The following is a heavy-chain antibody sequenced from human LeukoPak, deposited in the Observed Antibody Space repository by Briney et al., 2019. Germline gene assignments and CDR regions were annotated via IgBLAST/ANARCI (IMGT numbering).Heavy chain of an antibody. J-gene: IGHJ4*02. Sequence: ASVKVSCKASGGTFSSYAISWVRQAPGQGLEWMGRIIPIFGIANYAQKFQGRVTITADKSTSTAYMELSSLRSEDTAVYYCAREAQPLAVAVLNAFFYWGQGPLVTVS. D-gene: IGHD6-19*01. V-gene: IGHV1-69*04. CDR2: IIPIFGIA. CDR1: GGTFSSYA. CDR3: AREAQPLAVAVLNAFFY.